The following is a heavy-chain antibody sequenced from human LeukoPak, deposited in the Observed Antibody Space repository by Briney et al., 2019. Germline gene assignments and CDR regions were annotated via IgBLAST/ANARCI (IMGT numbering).Heavy chain of an antibody. J-gene: IGHJ4*02. CDR2: IKQDGSEK. Sequence: PGGSLRLSCAASGFTFSSYGMHWVRQAPGKGLEWVANIKQDGSEKYYVDSVKGRFTISRDNAKNSLYLQMNSLRAEDTAVYYCARDRLTIFGVVTGSFDYWGQGTLVTVSS. D-gene: IGHD3-3*01. V-gene: IGHV3-7*01. CDR3: ARDRLTIFGVVTGSFDY. CDR1: GFTFSSYG.